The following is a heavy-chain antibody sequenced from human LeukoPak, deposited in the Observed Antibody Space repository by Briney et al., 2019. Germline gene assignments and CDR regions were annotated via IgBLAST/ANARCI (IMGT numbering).Heavy chain of an antibody. D-gene: IGHD2-8*01. CDR2: IYYSGIS. V-gene: IGHV4-31*03. CDR3: ARAHVDDVEMVYAVRAFDI. CDR1: GGSIRSGGYY. Sequence: SQTLSLTCTVSGGSIRSGGYYWSWIRQHPGKGLEWIGYIYYSGISKYNPSLNSRVTISVDTSKNQFSLNLRSVTAADTAVYYCARAHVDDVEMVYAVRAFDIWGQGTLVTVSS. J-gene: IGHJ3*02.